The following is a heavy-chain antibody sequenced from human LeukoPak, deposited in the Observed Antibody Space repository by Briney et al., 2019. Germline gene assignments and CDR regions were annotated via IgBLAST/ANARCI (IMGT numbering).Heavy chain of an antibody. V-gene: IGHV1-18*01. CDR1: GYTFSSYG. J-gene: IGHJ3*02. D-gene: IGHD1-26*01. CDR3: ARMGARGAFDI. Sequence: GAPVKGSCKASGYTFSSYGISWGGQAPGQRVEWMGWISAYNGNTNYAQKLQGRVTMTTDTSTSTAYMELRSLRSDDTAVYYCARMGARGAFDIWGQGTMVTVSS. CDR2: ISAYNGNT.